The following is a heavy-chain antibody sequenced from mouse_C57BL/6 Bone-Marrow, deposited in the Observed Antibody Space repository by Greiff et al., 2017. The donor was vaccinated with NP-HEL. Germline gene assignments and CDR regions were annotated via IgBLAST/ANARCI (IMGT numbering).Heavy chain of an antibody. CDR1: GFSLTSYG. D-gene: IGHD1-1*01. J-gene: IGHJ2*01. CDR3: ARMGYYYYGSGLDY. V-gene: IGHV2-2*01. Sequence: QVQLKESGPGLVQPSQSLSITCTVSGFSLTSYGVHWVRQSPGKGLEWLGVIWSGGSTDYNAPFISRLSISNDDSKCQVFFKMNRLQADDTAVYYCARMGYYYYGSGLDYWGKGTTLTVSS. CDR2: IWSGGST.